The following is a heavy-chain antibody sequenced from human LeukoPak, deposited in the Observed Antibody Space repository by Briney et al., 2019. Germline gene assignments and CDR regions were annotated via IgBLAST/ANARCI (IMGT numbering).Heavy chain of an antibody. CDR3: ASRKLGNDY. CDR1: GGSISSSSYY. Sequence: PSETLSLTCTVSGGSISSSSYYWGWIRQPPGKGLEWIGSIYYSGSTYYNPSLKSRVTISADTSQNQFSLKLSSVTAADTAVYYCASRKLGNDYWGQGTLVTASS. V-gene: IGHV4-39*07. J-gene: IGHJ4*02. CDR2: IYYSGST. D-gene: IGHD1-1*01.